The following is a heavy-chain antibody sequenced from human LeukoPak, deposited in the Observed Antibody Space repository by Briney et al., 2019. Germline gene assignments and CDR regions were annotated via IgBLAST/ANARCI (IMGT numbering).Heavy chain of an antibody. CDR1: GYTFTGYY. D-gene: IGHD2-2*01. J-gene: IGHJ4*02. CDR2: INPNSGGT. V-gene: IGHV1-2*02. Sequence: ASVKVSCKASGYTFTGYYMHWVRQAPGQGLEWMGWINPNSGGTNSAQKFQGRVTMTRDTSISTAYMELSRLRSDDTAVYYCARATHELEDIVVVPAAWDYFDYWGQGTLVTVSS. CDR3: ARATHELEDIVVVPAAWDYFDY.